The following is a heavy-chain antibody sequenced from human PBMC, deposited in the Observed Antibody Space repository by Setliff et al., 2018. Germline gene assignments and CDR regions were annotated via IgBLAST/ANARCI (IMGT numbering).Heavy chain of an antibody. J-gene: IGHJ1*01. Sequence: GGSLRLSCAASAFSFSTYAMNWVRHTPGKGLEWISYISSGSNSIYYADSVYGRFTVSRDNSKNTLYLQMNSLRVEDTAVYYCARDRDDGSSFAEYFQHWGQGTLVTVSS. CDR3: ARDRDDGSSFAEYFQH. CDR2: ISSGSNSI. CDR1: AFSFSTYA. V-gene: IGHV3-48*01. D-gene: IGHD6-6*01.